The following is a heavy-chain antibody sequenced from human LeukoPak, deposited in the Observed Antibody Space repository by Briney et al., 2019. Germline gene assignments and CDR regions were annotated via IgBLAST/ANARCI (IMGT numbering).Heavy chain of an antibody. D-gene: IGHD3-3*01. J-gene: IGHJ5*02. CDR1: GYTFTGYY. V-gene: IGHV1-2*02. Sequence: ASVKVSCKASGYTFTGYYMHWVRQAPGQGLEWMGWINPNSGGTNYAQKFQGRVTMTRDTSISTAYMELSRLRSDDTAVYYCVRFLEWLPMFDPWGQGTLVTVSS. CDR2: INPNSGGT. CDR3: VRFLEWLPMFDP.